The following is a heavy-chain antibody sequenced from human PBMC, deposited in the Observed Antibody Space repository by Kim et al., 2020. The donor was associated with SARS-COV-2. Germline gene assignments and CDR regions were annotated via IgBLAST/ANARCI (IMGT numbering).Heavy chain of an antibody. CDR1: GFTFSSYA. CDR3: AKISSSWYSVGMDV. CDR2: ISGSGGNT. Sequence: GGSLRLSCAASGFTFSSYAMSWVRQAPGKGLEWVSAISGSGGNTYYADSVKGRFAISRDNSKNTLYLQMNSLRAEDTAVYYCAKISSSWYSVGMDVWGQGTTVTVSS. D-gene: IGHD6-13*01. V-gene: IGHV3-23*01. J-gene: IGHJ6*02.